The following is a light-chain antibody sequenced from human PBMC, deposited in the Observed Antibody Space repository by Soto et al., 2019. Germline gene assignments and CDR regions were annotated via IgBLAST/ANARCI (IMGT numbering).Light chain of an antibody. CDR3: MQALQTRT. J-gene: IGKJ1*01. CDR2: LGS. V-gene: IGKV2-28*01. CDR1: QSLLHSNGYNY. Sequence: DIVMTQSPLSLPVTPREPASISCRSSQSLLHSNGYNYLDWYLQKPGQSPQLLIYLGSNRSSGVPDRFSGSGSGTDFTLKISRVEAEDVGVYYCMQALQTRTFGQGTKVDIK.